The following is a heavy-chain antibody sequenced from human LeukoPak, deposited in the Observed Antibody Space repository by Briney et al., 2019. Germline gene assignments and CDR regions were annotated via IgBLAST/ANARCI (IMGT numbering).Heavy chain of an antibody. D-gene: IGHD3-3*01. CDR1: GFTFSSYT. V-gene: IGHV3-23*01. CDR3: AKDETGFLNYFHY. J-gene: IGHJ4*02. Sequence: GGSLRLSCAASGFTFSSYTMSWVRPAPGKGLAWVSGIDSSGTKTTYADSVKGRFTISRDNPRNTLYLQMNSLRAEDTAVYYCAKDETGFLNYFHYWGQGALVTVSS. CDR2: IDSSGTKT.